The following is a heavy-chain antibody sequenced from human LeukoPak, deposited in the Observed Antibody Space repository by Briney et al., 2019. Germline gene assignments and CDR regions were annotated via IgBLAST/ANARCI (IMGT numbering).Heavy chain of an antibody. CDR1: GYTFTSYG. V-gene: IGHV1-18*01. Sequence: GASVKVSCTASGYTFTSYGISWVRQAPGPGLEWMGWISAYNGNTNYAQNPHGRVTMTTDTSTSTAYMELRSLRSDDTAVYYCVREILLWFGESAHSVYYFDYWGQGTLVTVSS. CDR3: VREILLWFGESAHSVYYFDY. J-gene: IGHJ4*02. CDR2: ISAYNGNT. D-gene: IGHD3-10*01.